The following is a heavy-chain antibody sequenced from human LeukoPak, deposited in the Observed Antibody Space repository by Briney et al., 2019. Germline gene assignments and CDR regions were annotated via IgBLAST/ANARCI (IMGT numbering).Heavy chain of an antibody. D-gene: IGHD3-22*01. CDR1: GFTFSSYG. CDR2: ISYDGSNK. V-gene: IGHV3-30*18. Sequence: GGSLRLSCAASGFTFSSYGMHWVRQAPGKGLEWVAVISYDGSNKYYADSVKGRFTISRDNSKNTLYLQMNSLRAEDTAVCYCAKDLAYYYDSSGYFYYYYGMDVWGQGTTVTVSS. CDR3: AKDLAYYYDSSGYFYYYYGMDV. J-gene: IGHJ6*02.